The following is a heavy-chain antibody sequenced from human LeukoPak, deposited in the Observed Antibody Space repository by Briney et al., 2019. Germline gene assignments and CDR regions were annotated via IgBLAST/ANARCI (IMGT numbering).Heavy chain of an antibody. J-gene: IGHJ5*02. Sequence: GGSLRLSSIASGFTFCDSAMSWVRQAPGKGLEWVGFIRSKAYGGTVEYDPSVEGRFTISRDDSKSTAYLHMNSLRPDDTAVYYCSGERVAASHWFAPWGQGTLVTVSS. CDR3: SGERVAASHWFAP. D-gene: IGHD3-3*01. V-gene: IGHV3-49*04. CDR1: GFTFCDSA. CDR2: IRSKAYGGTV.